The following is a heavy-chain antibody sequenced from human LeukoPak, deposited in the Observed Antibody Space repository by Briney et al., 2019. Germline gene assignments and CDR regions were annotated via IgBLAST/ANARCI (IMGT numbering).Heavy chain of an antibody. Sequence: SETLSLTCTVSGSSITSFYWTWVRQPPGKGLEWIGSIYYGGNTYYNPSLKSRVAISVDTSKNQFSLKLSSVTAADTAVFYCGVGSGYDNYWGQGTLVTVSS. CDR2: IYYGGNT. J-gene: IGHJ4*02. CDR1: GSSITSFY. V-gene: IGHV4-38-2*02. CDR3: GVGSGYDNY. D-gene: IGHD5-12*01.